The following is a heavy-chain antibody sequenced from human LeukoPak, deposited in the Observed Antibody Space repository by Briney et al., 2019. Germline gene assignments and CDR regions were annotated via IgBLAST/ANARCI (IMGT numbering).Heavy chain of an antibody. V-gene: IGHV1-2*02. CDR1: GYTFTDYY. D-gene: IGHD3-16*01. J-gene: IGHJ4*02. CDR3: GGGRGARCDY. CDR2: INPNRGGT. Sequence: GASVKVSCKASGYTFTDYYIHWVRHAPAQGLEWMAWINPNRGGTDYAQKFPGRVTVTSDTSFSTVYMELSRLRSDDTAVYYCGGGRGARCDYWGQGTLVTVSS.